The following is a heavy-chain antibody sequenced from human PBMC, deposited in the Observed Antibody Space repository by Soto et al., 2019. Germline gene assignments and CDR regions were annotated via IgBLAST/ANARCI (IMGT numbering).Heavy chain of an antibody. Sequence: GASVKVSCKASGYTFTGYYMHWVRQAPGQGLEWMGCISAYNGNTNYAQNLQGRVTMTTDTSTSTAYMELRSLRSDDTAVYYCARAGAIFGVVITNWHGMDVWGQGTTVTVSS. V-gene: IGHV1-18*04. CDR2: ISAYNGNT. CDR3: ARAGAIFGVVITNWHGMDV. D-gene: IGHD3-3*01. CDR1: GYTFTGYY. J-gene: IGHJ6*02.